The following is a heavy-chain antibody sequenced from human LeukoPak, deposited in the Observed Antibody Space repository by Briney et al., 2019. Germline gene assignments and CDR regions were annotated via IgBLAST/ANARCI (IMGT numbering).Heavy chain of an antibody. CDR2: IYYSGST. CDR1: GGSISSSSYY. V-gene: IGHV4-39*01. J-gene: IGHJ5*02. D-gene: IGHD3-9*01. Sequence: PSETLSLTCTVSGGSISSSSYYWGWIRQPPGKGLEWIGSIYYSGSTYYNPSLKSRVTISVDTSKNRFSLKLSSVTAADTAVYYCARKYYDILTGSNWFDPWGQGTLVTVSS. CDR3: ARKYYDILTGSNWFDP.